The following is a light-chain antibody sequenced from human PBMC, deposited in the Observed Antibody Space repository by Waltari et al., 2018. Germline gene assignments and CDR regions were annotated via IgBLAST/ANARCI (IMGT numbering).Light chain of an antibody. J-gene: IGLJ3*02. Sequence: QSVLTQPPSASGTPGQRVTISCSGTSSNLGNNVVNWYQQVPGTAPKLLNYRNDRRPSGFPDRFPASKSGTSASLAISGLQSEDEAEYYCASWDDSLNGHWVFGGGTKVTVL. CDR2: RND. V-gene: IGLV1-44*01. CDR3: ASWDDSLNGHWV. CDR1: SSNLGNNV.